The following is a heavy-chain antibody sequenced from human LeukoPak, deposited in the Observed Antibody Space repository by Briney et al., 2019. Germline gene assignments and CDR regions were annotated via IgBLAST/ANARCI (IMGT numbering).Heavy chain of an antibody. CDR1: GFTFSSYV. V-gene: IGHV3-23*01. CDR2: ISGSGGST. J-gene: IGHJ3*02. CDR3: AEGTSGWYGNAFDI. Sequence: GGSLRLSXAASGFTFSSYVMSSVRQAPGKGLEWISAISGSGGSTYYADSVKGRFTISRDNSKNTLYLQMNSLRAEDTAVYYCAEGTSGWYGNAFDIWGQGTMVTVSS. D-gene: IGHD6-19*01.